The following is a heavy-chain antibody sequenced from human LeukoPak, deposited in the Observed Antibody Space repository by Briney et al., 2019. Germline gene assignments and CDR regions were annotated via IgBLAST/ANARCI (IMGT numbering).Heavy chain of an antibody. V-gene: IGHV1-58*01. CDR3: AGPSLYYFDY. J-gene: IGHJ4*02. CDR1: GFTFSNST. CDR2: IVVDSGNT. Sequence: SVKVSCKASGFTFSNSTVQWVRQARGQRLEWIGWIVVDSGNTNYAQKFQQRVTITWDMSTSTAYMELSSLRSEDTAVYYCAGPSLYYFDYWGQGTLVTVSS.